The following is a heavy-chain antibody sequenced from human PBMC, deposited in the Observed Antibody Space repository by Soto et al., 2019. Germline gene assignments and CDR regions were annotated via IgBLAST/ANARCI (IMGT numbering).Heavy chain of an antibody. D-gene: IGHD3-10*01. V-gene: IGHV4-34*01. CDR2: INHSGST. J-gene: IGHJ6*02. CDR1: GGSFSGYY. CDR3: ARGVYVSGSYYSGMDV. Sequence: PSETLSLTCAVYGGSFSGYYWSWIRQPPGKGLEWIGEINHSGSTNYNPSLKSRVTISVDTSKNQFSLKLSSVTAADTAVYYCARGVYVSGSYYSGMDVWGQDTTLTVSS.